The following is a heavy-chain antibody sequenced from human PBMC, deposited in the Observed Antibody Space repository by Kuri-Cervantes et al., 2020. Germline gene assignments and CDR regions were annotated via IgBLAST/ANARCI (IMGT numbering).Heavy chain of an antibody. CDR2: ISYDGSNK. CDR3: AREYFIRAEDAFDI. CDR1: GFTFSSYG. V-gene: IGHV3-30*03. Sequence: GESLKISCAASGFTFSSYGMHWVRQAPGKGLEYVAVISYDGSNKYYADSVKGRFTISRDNSKNTVYLQMNSLRAEDTAVYYCAREYFIRAEDAFDIWGQGTMVTVSS. D-gene: IGHD3-10*01. J-gene: IGHJ3*02.